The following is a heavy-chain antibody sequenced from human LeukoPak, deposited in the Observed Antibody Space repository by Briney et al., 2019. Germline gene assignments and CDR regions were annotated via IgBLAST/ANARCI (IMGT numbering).Heavy chain of an antibody. Sequence: ASVKLSCKGSGYTFTSYGISWVRQAPGQGLEWMGWISAYNGNTNYAQKLQGRVTMTTDTSTSTAYMELRSLRSDDTAVYYCARDTTYGDYVVGFDYWGQGTLVTVSS. D-gene: IGHD4-17*01. CDR1: GYTFTSYG. V-gene: IGHV1-18*01. CDR3: ARDTTYGDYVVGFDY. CDR2: ISAYNGNT. J-gene: IGHJ4*02.